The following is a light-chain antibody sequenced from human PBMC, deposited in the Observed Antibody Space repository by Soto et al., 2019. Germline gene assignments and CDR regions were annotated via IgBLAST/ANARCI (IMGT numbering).Light chain of an antibody. CDR2: TAS. CDR3: LQAQSLPIT. J-gene: IGKJ5*01. Sequence: DIQMTQSPSSVSASVGDRVTITCRSSQGISRWLAWYQQKPGKALRLLIYTASNLQSGVPSRFSGSGSGTDFTLTISSLQPEDFATYYCLQAQSLPITFGQGTRLEIK. V-gene: IGKV1-12*01. CDR1: QGISRW.